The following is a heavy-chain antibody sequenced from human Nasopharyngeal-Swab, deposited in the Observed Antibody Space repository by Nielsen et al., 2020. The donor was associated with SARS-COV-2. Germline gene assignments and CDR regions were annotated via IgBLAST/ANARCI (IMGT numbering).Heavy chain of an antibody. V-gene: IGHV3-7*03. CDR1: GFTFSDYY. CDR3: ARDRADSSLYYMDV. CDR2: IKQDGSEK. Sequence: GESLKISCAASGFTFSDYYMSWIRQAPGKGLEWVANIKQDGSEKYYVDSVKGRFTISRDNAKNSLYLQMNSLRAGDTAVYYCARDRADSSLYYMDVWGKGTTVTVSS. D-gene: IGHD3-22*01. J-gene: IGHJ6*03.